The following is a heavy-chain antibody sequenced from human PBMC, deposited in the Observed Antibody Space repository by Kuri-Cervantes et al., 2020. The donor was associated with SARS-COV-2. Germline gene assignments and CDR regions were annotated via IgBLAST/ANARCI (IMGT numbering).Heavy chain of an antibody. CDR3: ARGVAAAGKTFDY. D-gene: IGHD6-13*01. CDR2: IEQDGSEK. V-gene: IGHV3-7*03. Sequence: GGSLRLSCAASGFTFSSYWMSWVRQAPGKGLEWVANIEQDGSEKYYVDSVKGRFTISRDNAKNSLYLQMNSLRAEDTAVYYCARGVAAAGKTFDYWGQGTLVTVSS. J-gene: IGHJ4*02. CDR1: GFTFSSYW.